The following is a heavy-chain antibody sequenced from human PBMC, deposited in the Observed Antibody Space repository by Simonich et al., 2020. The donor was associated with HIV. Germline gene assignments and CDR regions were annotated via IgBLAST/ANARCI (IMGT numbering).Heavy chain of an antibody. Sequence: QVQLQQWGAGLLKPSETLSLTCAVYGGSFSGYYWSWIRQPPGKGLEWIGEINHSGITNYNPSLKSRVTISVDTSKNQFSLKLSSVTAADTAVYYCARRLSKLSRNQRPDAFDIWGQGTMVTVSS. V-gene: IGHV4-34*01. CDR3: ARRLSKLSRNQRPDAFDI. D-gene: IGHD5-18*01. CDR2: INHSGIT. J-gene: IGHJ3*02. CDR1: GGSFSGYY.